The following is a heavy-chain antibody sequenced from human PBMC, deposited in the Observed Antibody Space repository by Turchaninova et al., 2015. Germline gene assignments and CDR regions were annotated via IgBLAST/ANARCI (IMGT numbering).Heavy chain of an antibody. Sequence: QVQLVQSGAEVEKPGASVKVSCKASGYTFTSYGISWVRQAPGQGLEWRGWMSPYNGNKNFAQNPQGRVTKTTDTATRTAYVELRSLRSDDTAVYYCARDRGDWDYWGQGTLVTVSS. J-gene: IGHJ4*02. CDR2: MSPYNGNK. CDR1: GYTFTSYG. V-gene: IGHV1-18*04. CDR3: ARDRGDWDY. D-gene: IGHD3-10*01.